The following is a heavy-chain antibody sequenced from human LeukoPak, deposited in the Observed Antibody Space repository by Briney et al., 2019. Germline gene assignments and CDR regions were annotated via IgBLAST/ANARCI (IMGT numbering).Heavy chain of an antibody. Sequence: GGSLRLSCAASGFTFSSYSMNWVRQAPGKGLEWVSYISSSSSTIYYADSVKGRFTISRDNAKNSLYLQMNSLRAEDTAVYYCARDRRRFLEWFTPPYYFDYWGQGTLVTVSS. V-gene: IGHV3-48*01. CDR3: ARDRRRFLEWFTPPYYFDY. D-gene: IGHD3-3*01. J-gene: IGHJ4*02. CDR2: ISSSSSTI. CDR1: GFTFSSYS.